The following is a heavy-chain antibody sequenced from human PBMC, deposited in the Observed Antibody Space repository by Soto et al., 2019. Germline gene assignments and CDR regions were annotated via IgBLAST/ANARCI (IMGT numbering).Heavy chain of an antibody. CDR2: ISWNSGSI. V-gene: IGHV3-9*01. J-gene: IGHJ6*03. CDR3: AKDIGDYGHYYYYMDV. CDR1: GFTFDDYA. D-gene: IGHD4-17*01. Sequence: GGSLRLSCAASGFTFDDYAMHWVRQAPGKGLEWVSGISWNSGSIGYADSVKGRFTISRDNAKNSPYLQMNSLRAEDTALYYCAKDIGDYGHYYYYMDVWGKGTTVTVSS.